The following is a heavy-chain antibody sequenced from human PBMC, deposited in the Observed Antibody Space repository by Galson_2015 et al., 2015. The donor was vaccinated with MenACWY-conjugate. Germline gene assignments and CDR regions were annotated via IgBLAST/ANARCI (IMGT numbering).Heavy chain of an antibody. CDR2: VYYSGSS. CDR1: GVSISSSTYY. J-gene: IGHJ6*02. Sequence: SETLSLTCTVSGVSISSSTYYWGWIRQPPGKGLEWIGGVYYSGSSYYNPSLKSRVTISVDTSKNQFSLELGSATAADTAMYFCSVLLGSFYYSAMDVWGQGTPVTVSS. V-gene: IGHV4-39*07. D-gene: IGHD3-10*01. CDR3: SVLLGSFYYSAMDV.